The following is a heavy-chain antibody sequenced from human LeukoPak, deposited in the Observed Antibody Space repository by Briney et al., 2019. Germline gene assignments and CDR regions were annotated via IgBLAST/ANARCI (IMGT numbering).Heavy chain of an antibody. CDR3: ARSVAVAGSPLGY. V-gene: IGHV1-2*02. J-gene: IGHJ4*02. CDR2: INPNSGGT. Sequence: ASVKVSCKASGYTFTSYGISWVRQAPGQGLEWMGWINPNSGGTNYAQKFQGRVTMTRDTSISTAYMELSRLRSDDTAVYYCARSVAVAGSPLGYWGQGTLVTVSS. D-gene: IGHD6-19*01. CDR1: GYTFTSYG.